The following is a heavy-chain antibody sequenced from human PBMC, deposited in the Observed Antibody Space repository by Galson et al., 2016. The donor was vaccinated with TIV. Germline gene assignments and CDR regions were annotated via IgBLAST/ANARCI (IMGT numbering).Heavy chain of an antibody. J-gene: IGHJ3*02. CDR2: ISSSSSYI. V-gene: IGHV3-21*01. D-gene: IGHD4-17*01. CDR3: ARVMTTVTEDDAFDI. Sequence: SLRLSCAASGFTFSSYSMNWVRQAPGKGLEWVSSISSSSSYIYYADSVKGRFTISRDNAKNSLYLQMNSLRAEDTAVYYCARVMTTVTEDDAFDIWGQGTMVTVSS. CDR1: GFTFSSYS.